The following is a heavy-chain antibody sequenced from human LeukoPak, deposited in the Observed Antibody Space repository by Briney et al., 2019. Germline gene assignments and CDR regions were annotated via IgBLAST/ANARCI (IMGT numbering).Heavy chain of an antibody. J-gene: IGHJ6*02. D-gene: IGHD2-2*01. CDR3: AKDAVGDIVVVPAALARSYGMDV. V-gene: IGHV3-21*04. CDR1: GFTFSSYS. CDR2: ISSSSSYI. Sequence: GGSLRLSCAASGFTFSSYSMNWVRQAPGKGLEWVSSISSSSSYIYYADSVKGRFTISRDNAKNSLYLQMNSLRAEDTAVYYCAKDAVGDIVVVPAALARSYGMDVWGQGTTVTVSS.